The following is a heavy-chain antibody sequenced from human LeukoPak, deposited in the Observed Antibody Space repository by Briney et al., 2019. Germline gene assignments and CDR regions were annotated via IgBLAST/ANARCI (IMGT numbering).Heavy chain of an antibody. CDR2: IYYSGST. J-gene: IGHJ5*02. CDR3: ARGTLSGYPTNWFDP. D-gene: IGHD3-22*01. Sequence: SETLSLTCTVSGGSISSSSYYWGWIRQPPGKGLEWIGSIYYSGSTYYNPSLKSRVTISVDTSKNQFSLKLSSVTAADTAVYYCARGTLSGYPTNWFDPWGQGTLVTVSS. CDR1: GGSISSSSYY. V-gene: IGHV4-39*07.